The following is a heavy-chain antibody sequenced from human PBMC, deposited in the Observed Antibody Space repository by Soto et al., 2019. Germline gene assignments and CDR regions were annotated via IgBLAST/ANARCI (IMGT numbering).Heavy chain of an antibody. J-gene: IGHJ5*02. V-gene: IGHV4-31*03. D-gene: IGHD2-21*02. CDR2: ISSSGST. CDR3: ARSGVTGIVVPSHWFDP. Sequence: PSETLSPTCPVPGDSIGGVGYWSWIRQFPGRGLEWIGCISSSGSTYYNPALNNRISLSLDTSQNQFSLKLLSVTAADTAIYYCARSGVTGIVVPSHWFDPWGQGTLVTVSS. CDR1: GDSIGGVGY.